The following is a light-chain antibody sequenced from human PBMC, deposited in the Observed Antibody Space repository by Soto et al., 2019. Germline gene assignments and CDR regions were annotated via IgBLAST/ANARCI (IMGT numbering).Light chain of an antibody. CDR3: QHRYNWPLT. V-gene: IGKV3-11*01. Sequence: EIVLTQSPATLSLSPGERATLSCRASQSINTYLGWYQQKPGQAPRLLIYDASNRATGIPARFSGSGSGTDFTLTISSLEPEDFAVYYCQHRYNWPLTFGAGTKVEI. CDR1: QSINTY. CDR2: DAS. J-gene: IGKJ4*01.